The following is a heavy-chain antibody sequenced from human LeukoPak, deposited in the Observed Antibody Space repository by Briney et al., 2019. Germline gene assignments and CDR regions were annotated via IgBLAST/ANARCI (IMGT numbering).Heavy chain of an antibody. CDR1: GYTFTGYY. CDR3: ARGATIFGVVLSRGGGSAFDI. D-gene: IGHD3-3*01. J-gene: IGHJ3*02. Sequence: ASVKVSCKASGYTFTGYYMHWVRQAPGQGLEWMGWINPNSGGTNYAQKFQGRVTMTRDVSTSTVYMELSSLRSDDTAVYYCARGATIFGVVLSRGGGSAFDIWGQGTMVTVSS. CDR2: INPNSGGT. V-gene: IGHV1-2*02.